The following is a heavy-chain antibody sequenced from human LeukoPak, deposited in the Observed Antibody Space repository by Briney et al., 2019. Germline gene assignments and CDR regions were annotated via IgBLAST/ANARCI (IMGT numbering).Heavy chain of an antibody. CDR1: GFTFSSYD. CDR2: ISYDGSNK. D-gene: IGHD1-26*01. J-gene: IGHJ4*02. CDR3: AKEGSNGDFDY. Sequence: GGSLRLSCAASGFTFSSYDMHWVRQAPGKGLEWVTVISYDGSNKYYGDSVKGRFTISRDDSKNTLYLKMNSLRAEDTAVYYCAKEGSNGDFDYWGQGTLVTVSS. V-gene: IGHV3-30*18.